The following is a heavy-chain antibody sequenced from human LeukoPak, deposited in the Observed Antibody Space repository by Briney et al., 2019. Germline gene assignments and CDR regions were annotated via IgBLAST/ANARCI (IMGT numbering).Heavy chain of an antibody. CDR2: MNPNSGIT. CDR1: GYTFTSYD. D-gene: IGHD4-17*01. Sequence: ASVKVSCKASGYTFTSYDINWVRQATGQGLEWMGWMNPNSGITGYAQKFQGRVTMTRNTSISTAYMELSSLRSEDTAVYYCARGVRSNDYGAQAYWFDPWGQGTLVTVSS. J-gene: IGHJ5*02. CDR3: ARGVRSNDYGAQAYWFDP. V-gene: IGHV1-8*01.